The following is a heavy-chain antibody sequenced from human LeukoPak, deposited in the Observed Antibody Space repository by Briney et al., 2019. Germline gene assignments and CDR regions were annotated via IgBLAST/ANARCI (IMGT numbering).Heavy chain of an antibody. J-gene: IGHJ6*03. CDR3: ARGATVVTPFYYYYYMDV. CDR1: GFTFSSYW. Sequence: GGSLRLSCAASGFTFSSYWMSWVRQAPGKGLEWVANIKQDGSEKYYVDPVKGRFTISRDNAKNSLYLQMNSLRAEDTAVYYCARGATVVTPFYYYYYMDVWGKGTTVTVSS. V-gene: IGHV3-7*01. CDR2: IKQDGSEK. D-gene: IGHD4-23*01.